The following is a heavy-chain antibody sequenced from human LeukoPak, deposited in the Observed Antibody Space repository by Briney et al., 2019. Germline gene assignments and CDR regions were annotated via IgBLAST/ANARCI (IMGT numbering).Heavy chain of an antibody. CDR2: IKQDGSEK. J-gene: IGHJ4*02. Sequence: GGSLRLSCAGSGITFSSYRMNWVRQAPGKGLEWVANIKQDGSEKYYVDSVKGRFTISRDNSKNTLYLQMNSLRAEDTAVYYCARVVVATGYFDYWGQGTLVTVSS. V-gene: IGHV3-7*03. CDR3: ARVVVATGYFDY. CDR1: GITFSSYR. D-gene: IGHD5-12*01.